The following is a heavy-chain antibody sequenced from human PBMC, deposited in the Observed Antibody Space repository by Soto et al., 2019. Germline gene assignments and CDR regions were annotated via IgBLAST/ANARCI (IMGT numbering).Heavy chain of an antibody. CDR3: AREGSSGWYHFDY. V-gene: IGHV3-21*01. J-gene: IGHJ4*02. D-gene: IGHD6-19*01. Sequence: EVQLVESGGGLVKPGGSLRLSCAASGFTFSSYSMNWVRQAPGKGLEWVSSISSSSSYIYYADSVKGRFTISRDNAKNSLYLQMNSLRAEDTAVYYCAREGSSGWYHFDYWGQGTLVTVSS. CDR2: ISSSSSYI. CDR1: GFTFSSYS.